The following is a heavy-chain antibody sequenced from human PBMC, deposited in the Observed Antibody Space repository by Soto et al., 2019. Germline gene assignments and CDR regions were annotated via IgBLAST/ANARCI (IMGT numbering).Heavy chain of an antibody. CDR1: GFTFGDYA. J-gene: IGHJ4*02. CDR3: TRDGDYYVSVTYGYFDY. Sequence: EVQLVESGGDLVQPGRSLRLSCSASGFTFGDYAMSWVRQAPGKGLEWVGFIRGKAYGGTTEYAASVEGRFTISRDDFKSIAYLQMSSLKTDDTAVYYCTRDGDYYVSVTYGYFDYWGQGTLVTVSS. V-gene: IGHV3-49*04. CDR2: IRGKAYGGTT. D-gene: IGHD3-10*01.